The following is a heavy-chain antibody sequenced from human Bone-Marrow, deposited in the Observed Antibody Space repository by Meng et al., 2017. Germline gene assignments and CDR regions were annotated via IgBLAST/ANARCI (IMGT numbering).Heavy chain of an antibody. CDR1: GYSFSTYW. V-gene: IGHV5-51*01. D-gene: IGHD1-26*01. CDR3: ARPGSSGSYDSLDF. J-gene: IGHJ4*02. CDR2: IYPGDSET. Sequence: GESLKISCQGSGYSFSTYWLAWVRQMPGKGLEWMGIIYPGDSETRYSPSFQGQVTISADKSISTAYLQWSSLKASDTAMYYCARPGSSGSYDSLDFWGQGTLVTVSS.